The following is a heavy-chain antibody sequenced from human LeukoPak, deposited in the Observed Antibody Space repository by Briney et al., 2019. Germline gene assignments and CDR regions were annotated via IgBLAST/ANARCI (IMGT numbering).Heavy chain of an antibody. CDR3: ARPASSGWYPFDY. J-gene: IGHJ4*02. Sequence: SETLSLTCAVYGGSFSSYYWGWIRQPPGKGLEWIGSIYYSGSTYYNPSLKSRVTISVDTSKNQFSLRLSSVTAADAAVYYCARPASSGWYPFDYWGQGTLVTVSS. D-gene: IGHD6-19*01. V-gene: IGHV4-39*01. CDR1: GGSFSSYY. CDR2: IYYSGST.